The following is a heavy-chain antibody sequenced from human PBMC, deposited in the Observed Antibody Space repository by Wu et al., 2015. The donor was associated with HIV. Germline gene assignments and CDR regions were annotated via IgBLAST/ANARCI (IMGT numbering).Heavy chain of an antibody. V-gene: IGHV1-2*02. CDR2: IDPNSGAT. J-gene: IGHJ4*02. CDR3: ARGGRNTYYYGSGSSLTDY. Sequence: QEQLVQSGAEVKKPGASVKVSCKASGYTFTGYYMHWVRQAPGQGLEWMGCIDPNSGATNYAQKFQGRVTMTRDTSISTAYMELSRLRSDDTVVYYCARGGRNTYYYGSGSSLTDYWGQGTLVTVSS. CDR1: GYTFTGYY. D-gene: IGHD3-10*01.